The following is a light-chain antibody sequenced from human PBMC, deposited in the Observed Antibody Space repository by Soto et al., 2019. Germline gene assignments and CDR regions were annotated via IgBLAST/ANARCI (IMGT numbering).Light chain of an antibody. CDR3: SSYTSSISWV. J-gene: IGLJ3*02. CDR2: EVS. V-gene: IGLV2-14*01. Sequence: QSALTQPASVSGSPGQSITISCTGTTSDIGAYNYVSWYQQHPGKAPKLIIYEVSNRPSGISTRFSGSKSGNTASLTISGLQAEDEADYYCSSYTSSISWVFGGGTKLTVL. CDR1: TSDIGAYNY.